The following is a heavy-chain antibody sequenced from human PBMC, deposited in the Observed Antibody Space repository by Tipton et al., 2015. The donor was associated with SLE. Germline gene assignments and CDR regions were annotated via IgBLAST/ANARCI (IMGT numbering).Heavy chain of an antibody. CDR1: GFIFSSYW. CDR3: ARERGTGEDAFDI. D-gene: IGHD7-27*01. Sequence: GSLRLSCAASGFIFSSYWMSWVRQAPGKGLEWVANIKEDGSEKYYVDSVKGRFTISRDNAKNSLQLQMNSLRAEDTAEYYCARERGTGEDAFDIWGQGTKVTVSS. J-gene: IGHJ3*02. V-gene: IGHV3-7*01. CDR2: IKEDGSEK.